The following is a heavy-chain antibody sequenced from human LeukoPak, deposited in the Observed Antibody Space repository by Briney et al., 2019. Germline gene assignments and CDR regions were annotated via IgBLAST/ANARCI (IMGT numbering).Heavy chain of an antibody. CDR1: GFTFSSHS. J-gene: IGHJ4*02. CDR2: IYSGGST. CDR3: ASSGYSSSWYTGGYYFDY. D-gene: IGHD6-13*01. Sequence: GGSLRLSCAASGFTFSSHSMNWVRQAPGKGLEWVSVIYSGGSTYYADSVKGRFTISRDNSKNTLYLQMNSLRAEDTAVYYCASSGYSSSWYTGGYYFDYWGQGTLVTVSS. V-gene: IGHV3-53*01.